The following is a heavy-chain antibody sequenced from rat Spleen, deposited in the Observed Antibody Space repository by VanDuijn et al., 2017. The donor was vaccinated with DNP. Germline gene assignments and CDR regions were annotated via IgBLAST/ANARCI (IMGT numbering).Heavy chain of an antibody. J-gene: IGHJ2*01. CDR2: IQSDGST. Sequence: QVQLRESGPGLVQPSQTLSLTCTVSGFPLTSYPVHWFRQPPGEGLEWMGEIQSDGSTSYNSALKSRLRISRDTSKSQVFLKMNSLQTEDTATYYCARGAYWGQGVMVTVSS. CDR1: GFPLTSYP. V-gene: IGHV2-32*01. CDR3: ARGAY.